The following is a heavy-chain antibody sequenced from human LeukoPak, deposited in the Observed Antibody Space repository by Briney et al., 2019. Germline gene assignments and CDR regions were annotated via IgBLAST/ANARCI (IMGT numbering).Heavy chain of an antibody. CDR2: INPNSGGT. V-gene: IGHV1-2*02. D-gene: IGHD3-3*01. J-gene: IGHJ5*02. CDR3: ARAYPVSRFLEWLLYWFDP. CDR1: GYTFTGYY. Sequence: ASVKVSCKASGYTFTGYYMHWVRQAPGQGLEWMGWINPNSGGTNYAQKFQGRVTMTRDTSISTAYMELSRLRSDDTAVYYCARAYPVSRFLEWLLYWFDPWGQGTLVTVSS.